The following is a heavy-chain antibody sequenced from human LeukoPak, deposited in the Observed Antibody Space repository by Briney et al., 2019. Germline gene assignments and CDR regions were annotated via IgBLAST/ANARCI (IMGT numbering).Heavy chain of an antibody. CDR2: IKQDGDTK. D-gene: IGHD6-13*01. CDR1: GFTFSSYA. Sequence: GGTLSLSCAASGFTFSSYAMSWVRQAPGQGLERVANIKQDGDTKYYVDSVKGRFTISRDNAMNSLYLQMNSLRAEDTAIYYCARSLPYGTTWYGRSDFWGQGTLVTVSS. J-gene: IGHJ4*02. CDR3: ARSLPYGTTWYGRSDF. V-gene: IGHV3-7*03.